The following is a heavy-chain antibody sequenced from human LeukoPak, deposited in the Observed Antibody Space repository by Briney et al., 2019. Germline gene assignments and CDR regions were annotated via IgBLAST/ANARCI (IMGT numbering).Heavy chain of an antibody. D-gene: IGHD3/OR15-3a*01. CDR1: GFTFGDYD. J-gene: IGHJ6*04. CDR3: SRLRFFDYLSWDYTHYTYMDA. Sequence: GGSLRLSCTTSGFTFGDYDMVWVRQAPGKGLEWVGSIRAETYGGTTQYAASVEGRFTVSRDDSKSIAYLQMDSLKTEDTAVYFCSRLRFFDYLSWDYTHYTYMDAWGKGTTVTASP. CDR2: IRAETYGGTT. V-gene: IGHV3-49*04.